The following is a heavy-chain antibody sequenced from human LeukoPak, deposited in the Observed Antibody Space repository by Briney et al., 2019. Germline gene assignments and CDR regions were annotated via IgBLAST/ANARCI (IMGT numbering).Heavy chain of an antibody. J-gene: IGHJ3*02. CDR1: GYSISSGYY. Sequence: SETLSLTCTVSGYSISSGYYWGWIRQPPGKGLEWTGSIDHSGSTYYNPSLKSRITISVDTSKNQFSLKLSSVTAADTAVYYCARDLYGDYDLGAFDIWGQGTMVTVSS. D-gene: IGHD4-17*01. CDR2: IDHSGST. V-gene: IGHV4-38-2*02. CDR3: ARDLYGDYDLGAFDI.